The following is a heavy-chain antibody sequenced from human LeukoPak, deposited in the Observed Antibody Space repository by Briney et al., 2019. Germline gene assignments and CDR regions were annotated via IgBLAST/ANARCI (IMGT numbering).Heavy chain of an antibody. V-gene: IGHV1-2*02. J-gene: IGHJ4*02. Sequence: ASVKVSCKASGYTFTGYYMHWVRQAPGQGLEWMGWINPNSGGTNYAQKFQGRVTMTRDTSISTAYMELSGLRSDDMAVYYCASGRGSGSYYNPYYFDYWGQGTLVTVSS. D-gene: IGHD3-10*01. CDR2: INPNSGGT. CDR3: ASGRGSGSYYNPYYFDY. CDR1: GYTFTGYY.